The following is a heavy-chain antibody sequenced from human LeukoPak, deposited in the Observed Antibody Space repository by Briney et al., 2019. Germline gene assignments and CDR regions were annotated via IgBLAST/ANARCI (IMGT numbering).Heavy chain of an antibody. CDR1: GFTFSSYG. J-gene: IGHJ3*02. CDR2: IWYDGSNK. D-gene: IGHD6-19*01. V-gene: IGHV3-33*01. Sequence: PGGSLSLSCAASGFTFSSYGMHWVRQAPGKGLEWVAVIWYDGSNKYYAVSVKGRFTISRDNSKNTLYLQMNSLRAEDTAVYYCARDFAPYSSGHYDAFDIWGQGTMVTVSS. CDR3: ARDFAPYSSGHYDAFDI.